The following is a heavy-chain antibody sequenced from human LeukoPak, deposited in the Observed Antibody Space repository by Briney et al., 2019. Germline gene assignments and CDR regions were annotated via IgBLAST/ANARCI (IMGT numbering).Heavy chain of an antibody. D-gene: IGHD3-10*01. CDR1: GGSISSGGYY. CDR3: ARDHYGSGSYYNDAFDI. J-gene: IGHJ3*02. CDR2: IYYSGST. Sequence: SETLSLTCTVSGGSISSGGYYWSWIRQHPGKGLEWIGYIYYSGSTYYNPSLKSRVTISVDTSKNQFSLKLSSVTAADTAVYYCARDHYGSGSYYNDAFDIWGQGTMVTVSS. V-gene: IGHV4-31*03.